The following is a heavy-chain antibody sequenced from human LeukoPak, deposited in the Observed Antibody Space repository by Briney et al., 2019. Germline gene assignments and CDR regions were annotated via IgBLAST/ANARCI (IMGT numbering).Heavy chain of an antibody. CDR1: GYTFTSYA. J-gene: IGHJ5*02. Sequence: ASVKVSCKASGYTFTSYAMNWVRQAPGQGLEWMGWNNTNTGNPTYAQGFTGRFVFSLDTSVSTAYLQISSLKAEDTAVYYCARRGCSYGYCWFDPWGQGTLVTVSS. CDR3: ARRGCSYGYCWFDP. V-gene: IGHV7-4-1*02. D-gene: IGHD5-18*01. CDR2: NNTNTGNP.